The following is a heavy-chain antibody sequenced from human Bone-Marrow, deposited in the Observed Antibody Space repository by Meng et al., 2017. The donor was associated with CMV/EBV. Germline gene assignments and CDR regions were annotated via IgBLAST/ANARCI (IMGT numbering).Heavy chain of an antibody. CDR3: ASLVMASWGYFDY. J-gene: IGHJ4*02. D-gene: IGHD2-21*01. V-gene: IGHV4-34*01. Sequence: SETLSLTCAVYGGSLTDYDWGWIRQSPGKGLEWIGDINDSGSTKYNPSLQRRVTISVDTARNQFSLKVRFVTAADTAVYYCASLVMASWGYFDYWGQGTLVTVSS. CDR1: GGSLTDYD. CDR2: INDSGST.